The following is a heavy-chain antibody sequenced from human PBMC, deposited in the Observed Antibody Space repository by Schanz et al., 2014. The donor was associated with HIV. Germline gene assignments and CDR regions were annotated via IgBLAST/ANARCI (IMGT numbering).Heavy chain of an antibody. Sequence: QVQLVESGGGVVQPGRSLRLSCAASGFTFSNFAMHWVRQAPGKGLEWAAVIWYDGSYKYYADSVKGRFTISRDNPKNTLYLQMNSLRAEDTAVYYCAGAITMVRGVNPGYWGQGTLVTVSS. CDR2: IWYDGSYK. V-gene: IGHV3-33*01. D-gene: IGHD3-10*01. CDR3: AGAITMVRGVNPGY. CDR1: GFTFSNFA. J-gene: IGHJ4*02.